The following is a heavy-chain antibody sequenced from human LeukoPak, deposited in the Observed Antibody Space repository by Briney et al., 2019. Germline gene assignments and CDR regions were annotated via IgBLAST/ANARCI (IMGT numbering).Heavy chain of an antibody. J-gene: IGHJ5*02. Sequence: MPSETLSLTCSVFDGSISNYYWSWVRQPPGKGLEWIGYAYYSGSTTYNPSLESRVTISVDTSKNQFSLKLTAMTAAATAVYYCARNSAVATSRSWFDPWGQGTLVTVSS. CDR3: ARNSAVATSRSWFDP. D-gene: IGHD6-19*01. V-gene: IGHV4-59*08. CDR2: AYYSGST. CDR1: DGSISNYY.